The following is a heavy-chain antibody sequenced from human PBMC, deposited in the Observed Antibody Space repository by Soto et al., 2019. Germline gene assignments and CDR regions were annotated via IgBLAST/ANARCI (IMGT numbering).Heavy chain of an antibody. D-gene: IGHD3-10*01. V-gene: IGHV4-34*01. J-gene: IGHJ5*02. CDR3: ARNTMVRGVPQDNWFDP. CDR2: INHSGST. CDR1: GGSFSGYY. Sequence: QVQLQQWGAGLLKPSETLSLTCAVYGGSFSGYYWSWIRQPPGKGLEWIGEINHSGSTNYNPSLKSRVTISVDTSKNQFSLKLSSVTAADTAVYYCARNTMVRGVPQDNWFDPWGQGTLVTVSS.